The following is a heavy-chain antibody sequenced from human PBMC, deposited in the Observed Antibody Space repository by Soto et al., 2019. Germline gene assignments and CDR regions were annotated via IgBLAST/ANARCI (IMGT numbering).Heavy chain of an antibody. CDR3: ARSLGWYAVDY. CDR2: MSHIGSV. CDR1: GVSIGSNYY. J-gene: IGHJ4*02. D-gene: IGHD6-19*01. V-gene: IGHV4-4*02. Sequence: QVLLQESGPGLVQPSGTLSLSCVVSGVSIGSNYYWGWVRQPPGKGLEWLRDMSHIGSVNYNPSLKSRVSISMDKSQNQFSLKLDSMTAADTAVYYCARSLGWYAVDYWGQGTLVIVSS.